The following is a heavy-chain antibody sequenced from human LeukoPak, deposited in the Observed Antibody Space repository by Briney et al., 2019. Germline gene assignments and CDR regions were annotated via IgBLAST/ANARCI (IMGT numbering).Heavy chain of an antibody. J-gene: IGHJ2*01. CDR2: IYYSGST. CDR3: ARVALDIVVVVAATPEWYFDL. Sequence: SETLSLTCTVSGGSMSSHYWSWIRQPPGRGLEWIGNIYYSGSTNYNPSLKSRVTISVDTSKNQFSLKLSSVTAADTAVYYCARVALDIVVVVAATPEWYFDLWGRGTLVTVSS. CDR1: GGSMSSHY. D-gene: IGHD2-15*01. V-gene: IGHV4-59*11.